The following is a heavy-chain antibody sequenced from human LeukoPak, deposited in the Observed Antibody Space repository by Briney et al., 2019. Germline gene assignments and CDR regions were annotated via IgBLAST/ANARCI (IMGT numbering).Heavy chain of an antibody. CDR2: IWHDGSNS. CDR1: GFSFSNFG. Sequence: SGRSLRLSCAASGFSFSNFGMHWVRQAPGKGLEWVAIIWHDGSNSYYADSVKGRFTLSRDNSKNTSYLQMDSLRVEDTALYYCVRGEYSSSWHSEYFQHWGQGTLVTVSS. D-gene: IGHD6-13*01. CDR3: VRGEYSSSWHSEYFQH. J-gene: IGHJ1*01. V-gene: IGHV3-33*01.